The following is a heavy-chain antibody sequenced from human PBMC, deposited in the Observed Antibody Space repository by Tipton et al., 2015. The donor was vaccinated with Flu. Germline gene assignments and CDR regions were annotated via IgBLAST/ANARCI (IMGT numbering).Heavy chain of an antibody. CDR3: AKDRGPLAFCTVANCYIDY. CDR2: IYYSGVT. D-gene: IGHD2-2*02. J-gene: IGHJ4*02. CDR1: GASINSRSYY. V-gene: IGHV4-39*07. Sequence: TLSLTCTVSGASINSRSYYWGWIRQPPGKGLEWSGSIYYSGVTYYNSSLKSRVTISIDKSGNQFSLKLKSVTVADTAVYYCAKDRGPLAFCTVANCYIDYWGQGALFTVSS.